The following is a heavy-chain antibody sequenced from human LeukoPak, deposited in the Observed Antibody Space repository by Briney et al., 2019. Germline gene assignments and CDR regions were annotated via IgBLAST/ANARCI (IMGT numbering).Heavy chain of an antibody. D-gene: IGHD6-19*01. J-gene: IGHJ4*02. Sequence: GASVKVSCKASGGTFSSYAISWVRQAPGQGLEWMGGIIPIFGTANYAQKFQGRVTITADESTSTAYMELSSLRSEDTAVYYCARDVLLVVGYSSGWYFDYWGQGTLVTVSS. CDR2: IIPIFGTA. CDR3: ARDVLLVVGYSSGWYFDY. V-gene: IGHV1-69*01. CDR1: GGTFSSYA.